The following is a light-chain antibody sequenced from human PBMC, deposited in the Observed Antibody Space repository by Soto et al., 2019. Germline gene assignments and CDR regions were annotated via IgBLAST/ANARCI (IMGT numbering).Light chain of an antibody. V-gene: IGKV3-15*01. CDR3: QQYHKWPT. CDR1: QSIRDD. CDR2: GAS. J-gene: IGKJ2*01. Sequence: EIVMTQSPATLSVSPGERATLSCRASQSIRDDLAWYQQKRGQAPRLLIYGASTRATGLPARVSGSGSGTEFTLTISSLQSDDVAVYYCQQYHKWPTFGQGTKLEIK.